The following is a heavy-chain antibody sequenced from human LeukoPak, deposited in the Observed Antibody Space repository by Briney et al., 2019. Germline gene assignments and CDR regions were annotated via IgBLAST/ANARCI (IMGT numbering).Heavy chain of an antibody. CDR1: GYTFSGYA. V-gene: IGHV3-21*01. CDR2: ISLNSNEI. D-gene: IGHD2/OR15-2a*01. Sequence: GGSLRLSCAASGYTFSGYAMNWVRQAPGKGLEWVSYISLNSNEIYDAATVRGRFIICRDNAKKLLSLQMNSLGAEDTALYYCARGDTSLQRNDALDIWGQGTMVSVSS. J-gene: IGHJ3*02. CDR3: ARGDTSLQRNDALDI.